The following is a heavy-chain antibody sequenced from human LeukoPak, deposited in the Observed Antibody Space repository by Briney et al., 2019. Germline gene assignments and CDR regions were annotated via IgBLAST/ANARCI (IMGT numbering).Heavy chain of an antibody. CDR1: GGSISSYY. Sequence: PSETLSLTCTVSGGSISSYYWSWIRQPPGKGLEWIGYTYYSGSTNYNPSLKSRVTISVDTSKNQFSLKLSSVTAADTAVYYCARDTQHGAFDIWGQGTMVTASS. J-gene: IGHJ3*02. CDR2: TYYSGST. D-gene: IGHD2-15*01. CDR3: ARDTQHGAFDI. V-gene: IGHV4-59*01.